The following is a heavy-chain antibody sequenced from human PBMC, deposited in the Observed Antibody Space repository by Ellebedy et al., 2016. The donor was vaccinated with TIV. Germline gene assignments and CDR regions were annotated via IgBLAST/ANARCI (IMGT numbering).Heavy chain of an antibody. J-gene: IGHJ6*03. V-gene: IGHV1-46*01. Sequence: ASVKVSCXASGYTFTSYYMHWVRQAPGQGLEWMGIINPSGGSTSYAQKFQGRVTMTRDTSTSTVYMELSSLRSEDTAVYYCARGRPGYCSSTSCYTDYYYYMDVWGKGTTVTVSS. CDR2: INPSGGST. CDR3: ARGRPGYCSSTSCYTDYYYYMDV. D-gene: IGHD2-2*02. CDR1: GYTFTSYY.